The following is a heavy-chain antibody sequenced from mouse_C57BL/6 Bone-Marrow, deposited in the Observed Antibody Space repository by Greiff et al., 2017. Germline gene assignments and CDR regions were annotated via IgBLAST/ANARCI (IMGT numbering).Heavy chain of an antibody. J-gene: IGHJ4*01. V-gene: IGHV5-15*01. Sequence: DVHLVESGGGLVQPGGSLKLSCAASGFTFSDYGMAWVRQAPRKGPEWVAFISNLAYSIYYADTVTGRFTISRENAKNTLYLEMSSLRSEDTAMYYCARTDYYGSSDYAMDYWGQGTSVTVSS. CDR2: ISNLAYSI. D-gene: IGHD1-1*01. CDR1: GFTFSDYG. CDR3: ARTDYYGSSDYAMDY.